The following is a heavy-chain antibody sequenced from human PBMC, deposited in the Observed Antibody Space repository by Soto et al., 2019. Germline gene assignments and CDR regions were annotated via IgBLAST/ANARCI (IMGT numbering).Heavy chain of an antibody. D-gene: IGHD3-10*01. CDR3: ARVTRGVRQYYFGY. CDR2: FYSGGNT. V-gene: IGHV3-NL1*01. Sequence: QVQLVESGGGVVQPGRSLRLSCAASGFTFSSYGMHWVRQAPGKGLEWVSVFYSGGNTYYADSVKGRFTISRDSSKNTLYLQMNSLRAEDTAVYYCARVTRGVRQYYFGYWGQGTLVTVSS. J-gene: IGHJ4*02. CDR1: GFTFSSYG.